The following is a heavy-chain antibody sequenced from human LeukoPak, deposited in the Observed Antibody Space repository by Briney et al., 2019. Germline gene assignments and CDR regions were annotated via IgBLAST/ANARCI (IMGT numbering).Heavy chain of an antibody. D-gene: IGHD5-18*01. CDR2: ITSDGTIT. J-gene: IGHJ4*02. Sequence: GGSLRLSCAASGFTFSIYWMHWVRQTPGKGLVWVSRITSDGTITSYADSVKGRFTISRDNAKNTLYLQMNSLRAEDTAVYYCARHGYSYGLDYRGQGALVTVSS. CDR1: GFTFSIYW. CDR3: ARHGYSYGLDY. V-gene: IGHV3-74*01.